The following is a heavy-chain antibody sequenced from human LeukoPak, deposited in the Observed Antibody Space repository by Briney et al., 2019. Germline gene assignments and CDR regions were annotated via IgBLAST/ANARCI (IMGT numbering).Heavy chain of an antibody. D-gene: IGHD6-19*01. CDR1: GYTFTSYG. J-gene: IGHJ3*02. Sequence: ASVTDSRKDSGYTFTSYGISWVRQAPGQGLEWMGWISAYNGNTNYAQKLQGRVTMTTDTSTSTADMELRSLRSDDTAVYYCARGAFRYSSGWYHGPRGAFDIWGQGTMVTVSS. CDR3: ARGAFRYSSGWYHGPRGAFDI. CDR2: ISAYNGNT. V-gene: IGHV1-18*01.